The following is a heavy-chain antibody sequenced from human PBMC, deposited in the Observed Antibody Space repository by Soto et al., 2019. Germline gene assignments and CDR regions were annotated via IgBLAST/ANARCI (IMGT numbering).Heavy chain of an antibody. V-gene: IGHV3-30*03. CDR1: GFPFTTYG. Sequence: QVQLVESGGGVVQPGRSLRLSCAASGFPFTTYGMHWVREGPGKGLEWVAVISYDGSNKYYADSVKGRFTISRDNSKNTLYVQMNSLRPEDTALYYCGGGQYYFDYRGQGTLVTVSA. CDR2: ISYDGSNK. J-gene: IGHJ4*02. CDR3: GGGQYYFDY. D-gene: IGHD3-10*01.